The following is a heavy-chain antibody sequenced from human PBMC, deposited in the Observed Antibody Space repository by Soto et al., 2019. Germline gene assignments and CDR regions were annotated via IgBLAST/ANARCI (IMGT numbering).Heavy chain of an antibody. J-gene: IGHJ6*02. CDR1: GGTFSSYA. Sequence: QVQLVQSGAEVKKPGSSVKVSCKASGGTFSSYAISWVRQAPGQGLEWMGGIIPIFGTANYAQKFQGRVTFTADESTSTAYMELSSLRSEDTAVYYCASSSSWRADYYYGMDVWRQGPTVTVSS. CDR2: IIPIFGTA. CDR3: ASSSSWRADYYYGMDV. D-gene: IGHD6-6*01. V-gene: IGHV1-69*01.